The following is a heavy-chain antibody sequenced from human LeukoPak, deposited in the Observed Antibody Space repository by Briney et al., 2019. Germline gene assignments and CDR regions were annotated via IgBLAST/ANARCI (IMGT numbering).Heavy chain of an antibody. Sequence: GGSLRLSCAASGLTFSSYGMHWVRQAPGKGLEGVAVISYDGSNKYYADSVKGRFTISRDNSKNTLYLQMNSLRAEDTAVYYCAKDLRYYGSGSYLGFDYWGQGTLVTVSS. V-gene: IGHV3-30*18. CDR1: GLTFSSYG. J-gene: IGHJ4*02. CDR3: AKDLRYYGSGSYLGFDY. D-gene: IGHD3-10*01. CDR2: ISYDGSNK.